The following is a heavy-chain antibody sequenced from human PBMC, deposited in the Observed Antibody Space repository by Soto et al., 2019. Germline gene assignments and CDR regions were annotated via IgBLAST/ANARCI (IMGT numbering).Heavy chain of an antibody. CDR3: ASGPWDGSGSYSFDY. CDR2: IYPGDSDT. V-gene: IGHV5-51*01. Sequence: GESLKISCKGSGYSFTSYWIGWVRQMPGKGLEWMGIIYPGDSDTRYSPSFQGQVTISADKSISTAYLQWSSLKASDTAMYYCASGPWDGSGSYSFDYWGQGTLVTVSS. D-gene: IGHD3-10*01. CDR1: GYSFTSYW. J-gene: IGHJ4*02.